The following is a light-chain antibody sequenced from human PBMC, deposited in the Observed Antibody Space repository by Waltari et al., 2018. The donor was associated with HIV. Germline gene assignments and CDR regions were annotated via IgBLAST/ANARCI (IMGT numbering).Light chain of an antibody. CDR2: AAS. CDR3: QQSYNTSYS. V-gene: IGKV1-39*01. Sequence: DIQMTQSPSSLSVSVGDRVTITCRASQSISNYLNWYQQKPGKAPKLLIYAASNLQSGVPSGFSGSGSGTDFTLTISSLQPEDFATYYCQQSYNTSYSFGQGTKLEIK. CDR1: QSISNY. J-gene: IGKJ2*03.